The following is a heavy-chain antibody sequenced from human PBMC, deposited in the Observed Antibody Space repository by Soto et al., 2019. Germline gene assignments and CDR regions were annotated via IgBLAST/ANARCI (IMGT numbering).Heavy chain of an antibody. V-gene: IGHV1-58*01. CDR3: AAGVATNGFAI. CDR2: IVVGSGNT. CDR1: GFTFTSSA. Sequence: SVKVSCKASGFTFTSSAVQRVGKARGQLLEWIGWIVVGSGNTNYAQKFQERVTITRDMSTSTAYMELSSLRSEDTAVYYCAAGVATNGFAIWG. D-gene: IGHD5-12*01. J-gene: IGHJ3*02.